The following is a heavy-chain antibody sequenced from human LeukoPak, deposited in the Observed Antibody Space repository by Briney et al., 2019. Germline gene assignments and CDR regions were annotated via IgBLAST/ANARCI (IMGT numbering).Heavy chain of an antibody. CDR2: INPSGGGT. J-gene: IGHJ4*02. V-gene: IGHV1-46*01. D-gene: IGHD3-22*01. CDR1: GYTFTSYY. Sequence: GASVKVSCKASGYTFTSYYMYWVRQAPGQGLEWMGIINPSGGGTSYAQKFQGRVTMTRDTSTSTVYMELSSLGSEDTAVYYCARGGGTRLYYDISGYSHWGQGTLVTVSS. CDR3: ARGGGTRLYYDISGYSH.